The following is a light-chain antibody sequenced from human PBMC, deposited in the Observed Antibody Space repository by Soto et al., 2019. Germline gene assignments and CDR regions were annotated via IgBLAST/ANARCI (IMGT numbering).Light chain of an antibody. CDR2: EVT. Sequence: QSVLTQPASVSGAPGQSIAISCTGTSSDVGGYDYVSWYQQQPDKAPKRMMYEVTKRPSGVSNRFSGSKSGNTASLTISGLQAEDEADYYCSSHTSGSTRVFGTGTKVTVL. V-gene: IGLV2-14*01. CDR1: SSDVGGYDY. CDR3: SSHTSGSTRV. J-gene: IGLJ1*01.